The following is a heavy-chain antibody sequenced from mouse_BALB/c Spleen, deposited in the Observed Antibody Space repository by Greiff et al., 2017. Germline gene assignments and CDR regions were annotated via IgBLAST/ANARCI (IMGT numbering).Heavy chain of an antibody. CDR1: GFAFSSYD. D-gene: IGHD1-1*01. CDR3: ARQVYYGSSYGFAY. Sequence: EVQRVESGGGLVKPGGSLKLSCAASGFAFSSYDMSWVRQTPEKRLEWVAYISSGGGSTYYPDTVKGRFTISRDNAKNTLYLQMSSLKSEDTAMYYCARQVYYGSSYGFAYWGQGTLVTVSA. CDR2: ISSGGGST. V-gene: IGHV5-12-1*01. J-gene: IGHJ3*01.